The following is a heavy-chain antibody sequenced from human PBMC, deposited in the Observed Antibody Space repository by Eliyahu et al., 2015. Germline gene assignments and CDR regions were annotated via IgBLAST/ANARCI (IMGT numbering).Heavy chain of an antibody. CDR3: AREGYSFNSY. CDR2: IYSGGTT. V-gene: IGHV3-53*01. D-gene: IGHD5-18*01. J-gene: IGHJ4*02. CDR1: GFTVSSNY. Sequence: LLVXSGGGLIQPGGSLXLSCAAGGFTVSSNYMSWVRQAPGKGLEWVSVIYSGGTTYYADSVKGRFTISRDNFKNTVYLQMNSLRTEDTAIYYCAREGYSFNSYWGQGTLVTVSS.